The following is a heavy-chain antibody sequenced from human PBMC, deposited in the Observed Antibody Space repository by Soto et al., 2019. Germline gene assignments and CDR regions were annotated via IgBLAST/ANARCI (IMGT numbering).Heavy chain of an antibody. V-gene: IGHV3-48*01. J-gene: IGHJ5*02. Sequence: GSLRLSCAASGFTFSSYSMNWVRQAPGKGLEWVSYISSSSSTIYYADSVKGRFTISRDNANNSLYLQMNSLRAEDTAIYYCAREWGPRSHNCFDPWGQGTLVTVSS. CDR2: ISSSSSTI. CDR1: GFTFSSYS. D-gene: IGHD1-26*01. CDR3: AREWGPRSHNCFDP.